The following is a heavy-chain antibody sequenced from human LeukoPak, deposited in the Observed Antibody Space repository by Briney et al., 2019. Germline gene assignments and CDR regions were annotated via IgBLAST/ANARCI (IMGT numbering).Heavy chain of an antibody. CDR2: ITTYNGNT. CDR3: ARGGPEYDFWSGYYSD. Sequence: ASVKVSRKTSVYTFTSYGISWVRHAPGQGLEWMGWITTYNGNTNYAQELQGRVTMTTDTSTSTAYMELRSLRSDDTAVYYCARGGPEYDFWSGYYSDWGQGTLVTVSS. CDR1: VYTFTSYG. D-gene: IGHD3-3*01. J-gene: IGHJ4*02. V-gene: IGHV1-18*01.